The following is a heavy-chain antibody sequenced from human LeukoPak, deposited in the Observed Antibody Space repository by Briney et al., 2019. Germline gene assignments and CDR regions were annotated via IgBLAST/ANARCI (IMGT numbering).Heavy chain of an antibody. Sequence: PGGSLRLSCAASGFTFDDYAMHWVRQAPGKGLEWVSAISGSGGSTYYADSVKGRFTISRDNSKNTLYLQMNSLRAEDTAVYYCAKTYYYDSSGYLRRRNYWYSDLWGRGTLVTVAS. CDR3: AKTYYYDSSGYLRRRNYWYSDL. V-gene: IGHV3-23*01. J-gene: IGHJ2*01. D-gene: IGHD3-22*01. CDR1: GFTFDDYA. CDR2: ISGSGGST.